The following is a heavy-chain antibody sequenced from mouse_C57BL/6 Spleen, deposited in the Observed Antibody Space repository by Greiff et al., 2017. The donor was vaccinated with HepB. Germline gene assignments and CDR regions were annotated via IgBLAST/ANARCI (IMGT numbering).Heavy chain of an antibody. Sequence: QVQLQQPGAELVKPGASVKLSCKASGYTFTSYWMHWVKQRPGQGLEWIGMIHPNSGSTNYNEKFKSKATLTVDKSSSTAYMQLSSLTSEDSAVYYCARGIYYGSSPYYFDYWGQGTTLTVSS. V-gene: IGHV1-64*01. J-gene: IGHJ2*01. CDR1: GYTFTSYW. CDR2: IHPNSGST. CDR3: ARGIYYGSSPYYFDY. D-gene: IGHD1-1*01.